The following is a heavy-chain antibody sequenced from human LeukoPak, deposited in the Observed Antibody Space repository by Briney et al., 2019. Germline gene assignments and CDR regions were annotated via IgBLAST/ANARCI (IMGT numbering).Heavy chain of an antibody. Sequence: GGSPRLSCAASGFTFSSYAMSWVRQAPGKGLEWVSAIRGSGGNTYYADSVKGRFTISRDNSKNTLYLQMNSLRAEDTAVYYCAHYGASYFDYWGQGTLVTVSS. CDR2: IRGSGGNT. CDR1: GFTFSSYA. D-gene: IGHD4/OR15-4a*01. V-gene: IGHV3-23*01. CDR3: AHYGASYFDY. J-gene: IGHJ4*02.